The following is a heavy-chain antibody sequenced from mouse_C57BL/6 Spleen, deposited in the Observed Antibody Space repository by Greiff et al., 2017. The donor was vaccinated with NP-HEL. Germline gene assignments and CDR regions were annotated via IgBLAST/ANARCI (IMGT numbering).Heavy chain of an antibody. Sequence: EVKLEESGGGLVKPGGSLKLSCAASGFTFSDYGMHWVRQAPEKGLEWVAYISSGSSTIYYADTVKGRFTIPRDNAKNTLFLQMTSLRSEDTAMYYCAREYLYYWGQGTTLTVSS. CDR3: AREYLYY. CDR1: GFTFSDYG. J-gene: IGHJ2*01. CDR2: ISSGSSTI. D-gene: IGHD5-1*01. V-gene: IGHV5-17*01.